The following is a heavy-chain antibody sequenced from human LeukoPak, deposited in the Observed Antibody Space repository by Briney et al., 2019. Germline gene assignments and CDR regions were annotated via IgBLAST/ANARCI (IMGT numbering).Heavy chain of an antibody. J-gene: IGHJ6*03. CDR2: IIPIFGTA. CDR1: GGTFSSYA. CDR3: ARVGRGGYCSGGSCYEALYYMDV. D-gene: IGHD2-15*01. V-gene: IGHV1-69*05. Sequence: GASVRVSCKASGGTFSSYAISWVRQAPGQGLEWMGGIIPIFGTANYAQKFQGRVTITTDESTSTAYMELSSLRSEDTAVYYCARVGRGGYCSGGSCYEALYYMDVWGKGTTVTVSS.